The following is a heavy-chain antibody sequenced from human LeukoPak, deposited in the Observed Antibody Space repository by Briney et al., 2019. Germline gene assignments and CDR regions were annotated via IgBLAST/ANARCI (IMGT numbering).Heavy chain of an antibody. CDR2: INHSGST. Sequence: PSETLSLTCAVYGGSFSGYYWSWIRQPPGKGLEWIGEINHSGSTNYSPSLKSRLTTSVDTSNNQFSLRLSSVTAADTAVYYCARRDYCTSTSCYESYNWFDPWGQGTLVTVSS. CDR3: ARRDYCTSTSCYESYNWFDP. V-gene: IGHV4-34*01. J-gene: IGHJ5*02. CDR1: GGSFSGYY. D-gene: IGHD2-2*01.